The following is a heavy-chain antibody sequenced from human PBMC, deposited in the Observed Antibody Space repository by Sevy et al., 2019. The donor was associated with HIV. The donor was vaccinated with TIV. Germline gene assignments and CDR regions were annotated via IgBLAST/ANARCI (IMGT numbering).Heavy chain of an antibody. CDR2: IWYDGSKK. V-gene: IGHV3-33*01. J-gene: IGHJ4*02. D-gene: IGHD6-19*01. Sequence: GRSLRLSCTTSGFSFSTYGMHWVRQAPGKGLEWVAGIWYDGSKKQYADSVKGRFTISRDNSKNTMYLQMNSLRVEDTALFYCARERDENSSGWSVPFDKWGQGTLVTVSS. CDR1: GFSFSTYG. CDR3: ARERDENSSGWSVPFDK.